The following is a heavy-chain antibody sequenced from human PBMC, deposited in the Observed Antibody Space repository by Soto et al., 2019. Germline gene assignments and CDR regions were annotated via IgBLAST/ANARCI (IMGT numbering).Heavy chain of an antibody. CDR3: ARGSSSKGSTGGWPWTAWGDP. Sequence: QVQLQESGPGLVKPSETLSLTCTVSGGFISSYYWSWIRQPPGKGLEWSGYIYYSGSTNYNPSLKSRVTISVDTSKSQASLKLSSVTAADTAMYYCARGSSSKGSTGGWPWTAWGDPWGQGTLVTVSS. CDR2: IYYSGST. CDR1: GGFISSYY. V-gene: IGHV4-59*08. D-gene: IGHD6-13*01. J-gene: IGHJ5*02.